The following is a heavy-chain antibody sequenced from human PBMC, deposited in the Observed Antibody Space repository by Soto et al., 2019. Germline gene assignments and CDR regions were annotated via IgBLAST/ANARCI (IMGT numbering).Heavy chain of an antibody. CDR1: GFTFSSYW. Sequence: PGGSLRLSCAASGFTFSSYWMSWVRQAPGKGLEWVANIKQDGSEKYYVDSVKGRFTISRDNAKNSLYLQMNSLRAEDTAVYYCARAHSSGWFASYFYWGQGALVTVSS. D-gene: IGHD6-19*01. CDR3: ARAHSSGWFASYFY. J-gene: IGHJ4*02. CDR2: IKQDGSEK. V-gene: IGHV3-7*04.